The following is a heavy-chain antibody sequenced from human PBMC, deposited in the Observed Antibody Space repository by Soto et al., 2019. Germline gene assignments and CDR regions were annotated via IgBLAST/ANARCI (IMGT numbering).Heavy chain of an antibody. J-gene: IGHJ5*02. V-gene: IGHV4-39*01. CDR2: VYYNENT. D-gene: IGHD3-10*01. Sequence: QLQLQESGPGLVRPSEALSLTCTVSGGSISSFAYYWGWIRQPPGKGLEWIGTVYYNENTYYNPSLKSRVTISVDTAKNQFSLNLRSVTAADTASYFCARRERYYGSPGWFDPWGQGTLVTVSS. CDR1: GGSISSFAYY. CDR3: ARRERYYGSPGWFDP.